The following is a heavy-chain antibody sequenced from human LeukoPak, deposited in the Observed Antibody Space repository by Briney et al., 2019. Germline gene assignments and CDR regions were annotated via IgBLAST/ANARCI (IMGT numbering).Heavy chain of an antibody. D-gene: IGHD6-19*01. CDR2: ISSSGSTI. CDR1: GFTFSSYA. V-gene: IGHV3-48*03. Sequence: PGGSLRLSCAASGFTFSSYAMHWVRQAPGKRLEWVSYISSSGSTIYYADSVKGRFTISRDNAKNSLYLQMNSLRAEDTAVYYCARVIAVAGKLDYWGQGTLVTVSS. CDR3: ARVIAVAGKLDY. J-gene: IGHJ4*02.